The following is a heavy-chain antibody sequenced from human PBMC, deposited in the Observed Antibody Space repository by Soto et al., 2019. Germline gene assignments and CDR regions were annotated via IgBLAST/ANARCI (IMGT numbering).Heavy chain of an antibody. CDR1: GFTFSSYA. CDR2: ISYDGSNK. CDR3: ARAPFSGESGSYFDY. J-gene: IGHJ4*02. V-gene: IGHV3-30*04. D-gene: IGHD1-26*01. Sequence: GGSLRLSCAASGFTFSSYAMHWVRQAPGKGLEWVAVISYDGSNKYYADSVKGRFTISRDNSKNTLYLQMNSLRAEDTAVYYCARAPFSGESGSYFDYWGQGTLVTVSS.